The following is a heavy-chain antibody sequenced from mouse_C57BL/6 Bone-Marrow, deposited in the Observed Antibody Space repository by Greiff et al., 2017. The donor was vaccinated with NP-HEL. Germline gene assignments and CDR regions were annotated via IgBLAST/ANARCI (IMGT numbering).Heavy chain of an antibody. CDR1: GYTFTSYW. CDR2: IDPSDSET. J-gene: IGHJ2*01. V-gene: IGHV1-52*01. D-gene: IGHD1-1*01. CDR3: ARRGYYGTDYYFDY. Sequence: QVQLQQPGAELVRPGSSVKLSCKASGYTFTSYWMHWVKQRPIQGLEWIGNIDPSDSETHYNQKFKDKATLTVDKSSSTAYMQLSSLTSEDSAVYYCARRGYYGTDYYFDYWGQGTTLTVSS.